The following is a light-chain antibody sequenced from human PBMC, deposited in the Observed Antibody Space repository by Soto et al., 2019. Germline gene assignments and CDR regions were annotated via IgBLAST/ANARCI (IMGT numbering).Light chain of an antibody. CDR2: AAS. Sequence: EIVLTQSPGTLSLSPGERATLSCRASQSVSSSFLAWYQRKPGQAPRRLIFAASSRASGIPDRFSGSGSGTDFTLTISRLEPDDFALYYWQQYGNSPPTFGQGTKLEIK. CDR1: QSVSSSF. CDR3: QQYGNSPPT. J-gene: IGKJ2*01. V-gene: IGKV3-20*01.